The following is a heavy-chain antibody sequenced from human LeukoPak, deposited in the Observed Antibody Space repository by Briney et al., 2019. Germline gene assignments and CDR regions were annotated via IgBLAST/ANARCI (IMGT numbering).Heavy chain of an antibody. J-gene: IGHJ4*02. D-gene: IGHD6-19*01. Sequence: GGSLRLSCAASGFTFSSYWMSWVRQAPGKGLEWVGRIKSKTDGGTTDYAAPVKGRFTISRDDSKNTLYLQMNSLKTEDTAVYYCTTILQPYSSGWYSSYWGQGTLVTVSS. V-gene: IGHV3-15*01. CDR1: GFTFSSYW. CDR2: IKSKTDGGTT. CDR3: TTILQPYSSGWYSSY.